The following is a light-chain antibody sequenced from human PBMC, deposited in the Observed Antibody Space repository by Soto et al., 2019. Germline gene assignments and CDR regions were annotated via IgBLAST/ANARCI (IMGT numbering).Light chain of an antibody. CDR1: QDISNY. J-gene: IGKJ2*01. CDR2: DAS. Sequence: DIQVTQSPSSLSASVGDSITITCQASQDISNYLNWYQQKPGKAPKLLISDASQLETGVPSRFSGSGSGKDFTFTITSLQAEDFATYYCQQYHNVPPNTFGQGTKLEIK. V-gene: IGKV1-33*01. CDR3: QQYHNVPPNT.